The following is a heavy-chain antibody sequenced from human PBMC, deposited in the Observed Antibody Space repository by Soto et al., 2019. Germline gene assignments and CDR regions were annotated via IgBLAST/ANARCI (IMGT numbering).Heavy chain of an antibody. J-gene: IGHJ6*02. CDR2: IVPLIGTA. D-gene: IGHD3-3*01. V-gene: IGHV1-69*01. CDR3: ARDVRVSGYYRSRTRLGMDV. Sequence: QVQLVQSGAGVKKPGSSVKVSCKGSGGTFNSFTINWVRQAPGQGLEWMGGIVPLIGTANYTQKFQGRVTISADEFTSTVYMELTSLRSEDTAVYYCARDVRVSGYYRSRTRLGMDVWGQGTTVIVSS. CDR1: GGTFNSFT.